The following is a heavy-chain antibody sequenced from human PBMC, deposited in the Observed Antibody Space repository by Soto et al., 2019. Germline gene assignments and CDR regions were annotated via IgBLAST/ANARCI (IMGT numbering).Heavy chain of an antibody. CDR2: IYYSGST. Sequence: QLQLQWSGPGLGKTSATLSLTCTVSGGSISSSSYYWGWIRQPPGKGLECIGSIYYSGSTYYNPALKSPVTVSVDTSQIQSSLMRSAVTAADEGVYYCARVSGDVWIDYGMDVWGQGTMVTVSS. J-gene: IGHJ6*02. CDR1: GGSISSSSYY. V-gene: IGHV4-39*01. D-gene: IGHD3-3*01. CDR3: ARVSGDVWIDYGMDV.